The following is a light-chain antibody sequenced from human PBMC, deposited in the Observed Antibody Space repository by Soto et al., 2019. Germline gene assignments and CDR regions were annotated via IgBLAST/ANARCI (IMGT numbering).Light chain of an antibody. V-gene: IGKV3D-20*02. CDR2: DAS. Sequence: DSVSPPTRRTLSLSPGETATLSCRASQTIGXTYLAWYKEKPGQAPRLITSDASNRATGVPARFSGSRSGTDFTLTISSLEPEDSAVYYCQQRSTWTPITFGQGTRLEI. CDR3: QQRSTWTPIT. J-gene: IGKJ5*01. CDR1: QTIGXTY.